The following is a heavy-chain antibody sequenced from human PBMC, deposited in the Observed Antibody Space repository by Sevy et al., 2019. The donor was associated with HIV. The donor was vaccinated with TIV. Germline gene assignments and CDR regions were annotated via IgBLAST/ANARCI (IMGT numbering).Heavy chain of an antibody. D-gene: IGHD5-18*01. J-gene: IGHJ4*02. CDR2: ISYDGSNK. Sequence: GGSLRLSCAASGFTFSSYAMHWVRQAPGKGLEWVAVISYDGSNKYYAHSVKGRFTISRDNSKNTLYLQMNSLRAEDTAVYYCARAANGYSYGYHFDYWGQGTLVTVSS. V-gene: IGHV3-30-3*01. CDR3: ARAANGYSYGYHFDY. CDR1: GFTFSSYA.